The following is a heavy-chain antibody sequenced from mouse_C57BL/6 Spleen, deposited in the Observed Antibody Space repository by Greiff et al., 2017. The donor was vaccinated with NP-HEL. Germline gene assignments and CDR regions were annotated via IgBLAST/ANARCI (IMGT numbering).Heavy chain of an antibody. CDR1: GYTFTDYE. V-gene: IGHV1-15*01. D-gene: IGHD2-1*01. J-gene: IGHJ1*03. CDR3: TRGRYGNWYFDV. Sequence: QVQLQQSGAELVRPGASVTLSCKASGYTFTDYEMHWVKQTPVHGLEWIGAIDPETGGTAYNQKFKGKAILTADKSSSTAYMELRSLTSEDSAVYYCTRGRYGNWYFDVWGTGTTVTVSS. CDR2: IDPETGGT.